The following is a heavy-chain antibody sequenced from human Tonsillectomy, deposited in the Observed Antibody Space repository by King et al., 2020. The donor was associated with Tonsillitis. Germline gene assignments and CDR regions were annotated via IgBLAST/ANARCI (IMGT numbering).Heavy chain of an antibody. CDR1: GFIVSSNY. V-gene: IGHV3-53*01. CDR2: IYSGGST. D-gene: IGHD1-26*01. J-gene: IGHJ4*02. Sequence: QLVQSGGGLIQPGGSLRLSCAASGFIVSSNYMSWVRQTPGKGLEWVSVIYSGGSTYYADSVKGRFTISRDNSKNTLYFQMNSLRAEDTAVYYCARVKWGATYYFDYWGQGTLVTVSS. CDR3: ARVKWGATYYFDY.